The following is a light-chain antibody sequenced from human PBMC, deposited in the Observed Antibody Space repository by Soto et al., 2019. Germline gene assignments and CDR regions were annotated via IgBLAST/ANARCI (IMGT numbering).Light chain of an antibody. Sequence: EIVMTQSPATLSVSPGERATLSCRASQSVSSNLAWYQQKPGQAPSLLIYAASTRATGIPARFSGSGSGTEFTLTISSLQSEDFAVYYCQQYNNWPLFTFGPGTKVDIK. V-gene: IGKV3-15*01. CDR3: QQYNNWPLFT. CDR1: QSVSSN. J-gene: IGKJ3*01. CDR2: AAS.